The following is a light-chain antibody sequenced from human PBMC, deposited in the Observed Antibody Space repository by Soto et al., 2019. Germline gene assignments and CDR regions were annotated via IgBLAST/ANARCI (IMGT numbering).Light chain of an antibody. CDR2: GAS. CDR1: HSVSSR. J-gene: IGKJ4*01. CDR3: QHYTNWPLT. Sequence: EIVMTQSPATLSVSPGERATLSCRASHSVSSRLAWYQQKPGQAPRLLIYGASTRATGLPARFSGSGSGTEFTLTISSLQSDDVAVYYCQHYTNWPLTFGGGTKVEIK. V-gene: IGKV3-15*01.